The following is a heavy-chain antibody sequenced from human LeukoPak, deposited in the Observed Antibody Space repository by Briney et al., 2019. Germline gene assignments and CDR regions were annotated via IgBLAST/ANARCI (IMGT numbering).Heavy chain of an antibody. V-gene: IGHV4-61*02. CDR3: ARDHGPRVYY. Sequence: SETLTLTCTVSGGSISSGSYYWSWIRQPAGKGLEWIGRIYTSGSTNYNPSLKSRVTISVDTSKNQFSLKLSSVTAADTAVYYCARDHGPRVYYWGQGTLDTVSS. CDR1: GGSISSGSYY. D-gene: IGHD4-17*01. J-gene: IGHJ4*02. CDR2: IYTSGST.